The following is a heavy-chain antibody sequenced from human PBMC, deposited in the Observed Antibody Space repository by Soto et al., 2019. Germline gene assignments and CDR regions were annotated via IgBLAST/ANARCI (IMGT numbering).Heavy chain of an antibody. V-gene: IGHV3-11*01. D-gene: IGHD4-17*01. CDR3: ASPTVTPHYGMDV. CDR2: ISSSGSTI. CDR1: GFTFSDYY. Sequence: QVQLVESGGGLVKPGGSLRLSCAASGFTFSDYYMSWIRQAPGKGLEWVAYISSSGSTIYYADSVKGRFTISRDNAKNALYLQMNSLRAEDAAVYYCASPTVTPHYGMDVWGQGTTVTVSS. J-gene: IGHJ6*02.